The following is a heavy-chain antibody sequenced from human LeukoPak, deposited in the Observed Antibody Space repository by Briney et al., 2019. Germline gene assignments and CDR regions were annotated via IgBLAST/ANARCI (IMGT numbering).Heavy chain of an antibody. J-gene: IGHJ4*02. CDR2: IYGGGSK. CDR1: GFPFSSYT. CDR3: ARGSGYSGYGFDY. Sequence: GGSLRLSCAASGFPFSSYTMNWVRQAPGKGLEWVSVIYGGGSKKNADSGKGRFTTSRDNSKNRLYLQMNSLRAEDTAVYYCARGSGYSGYGFDYWGQGTLATVSS. V-gene: IGHV3-53*01. D-gene: IGHD5-12*01.